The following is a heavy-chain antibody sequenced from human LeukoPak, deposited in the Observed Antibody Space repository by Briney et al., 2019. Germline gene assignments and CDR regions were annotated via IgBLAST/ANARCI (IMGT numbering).Heavy chain of an antibody. CDR3: AKDSGWELQDYFFDD. J-gene: IGHJ4*02. Sequence: VASVTLSCKASHFTFTGYAIHWVRQAPGQGLEWMGWISPSNGNTEYAEKIQGRVTMTVDTSTRTVYMELRSLQSDDTAVYSCAKDSGWELQDYFFDDWPQETLVTVSS. V-gene: IGHV1-18*01. D-gene: IGHD1-26*01. CDR1: HFTFTGYA. CDR2: ISPSNGNT.